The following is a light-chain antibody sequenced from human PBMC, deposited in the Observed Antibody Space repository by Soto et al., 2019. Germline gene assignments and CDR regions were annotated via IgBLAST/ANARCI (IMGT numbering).Light chain of an antibody. CDR2: DVS. V-gene: IGKV1-5*01. J-gene: IGKJ2*01. Sequence: DIQMTQSPSTLSASVGDRVTITCRASQSISDWLAWYQQKPGKAPTLLIYDVSRLESGVPSRSSGSGSGTEFTLTINSLQPDDFDTYYCQHYGSYYAFGQGSRLDI. CDR1: QSISDW. CDR3: QHYGSYYA.